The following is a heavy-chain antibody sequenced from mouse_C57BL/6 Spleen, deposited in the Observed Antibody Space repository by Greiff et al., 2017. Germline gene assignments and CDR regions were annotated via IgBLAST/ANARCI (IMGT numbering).Heavy chain of an antibody. D-gene: IGHD2-5*01. V-gene: IGHV1-52*01. Sequence: QVQLQQPGAELVRPGSSVKLSCKASGYTFTSYWMHWVKQRPIQGLEWIGNIDPSDSDTHYNQKFKDKATLTVDKSSSTAYMQLSSLTSEDSAVYYCARRGAIVTTNYAMDYWGQGTSVTVSS. CDR3: ARRGAIVTTNYAMDY. CDR2: IDPSDSDT. J-gene: IGHJ4*01. CDR1: GYTFTSYW.